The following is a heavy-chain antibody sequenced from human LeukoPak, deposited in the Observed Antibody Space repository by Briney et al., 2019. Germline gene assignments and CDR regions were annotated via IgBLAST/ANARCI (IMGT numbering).Heavy chain of an antibody. Sequence: GGSLRLSCAASGFTFSSYAMHWVRQAPGKGLEWVAVISYDGSNKYYADSEKGRFTISRDNSKNTLYLQMNSLRAEDTAVYYCARDASSSWHVDYWGQGTLVTVSS. CDR2: ISYDGSNK. V-gene: IGHV3-30-3*01. J-gene: IGHJ4*02. CDR3: ARDASSSWHVDY. D-gene: IGHD6-13*01. CDR1: GFTFSSYA.